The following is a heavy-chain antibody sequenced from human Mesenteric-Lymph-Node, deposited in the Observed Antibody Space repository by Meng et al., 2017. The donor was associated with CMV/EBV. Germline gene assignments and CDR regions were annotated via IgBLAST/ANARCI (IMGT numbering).Heavy chain of an antibody. CDR2: INSDGSVT. D-gene: IGHD6-19*01. V-gene: IGHV3-74*01. J-gene: IGHJ4*02. CDR3: ARGRGSGQVDY. Sequence: SCADSGVSFSSYWMHWVRQVPGKGLVWVSRINSDGSVTVYADSVRGRFTISRDSAKDTLYLQMNSLRVEDTAVYYCARGRGSGQVDYWGQGTLVTVSS. CDR1: GVSFSSYW.